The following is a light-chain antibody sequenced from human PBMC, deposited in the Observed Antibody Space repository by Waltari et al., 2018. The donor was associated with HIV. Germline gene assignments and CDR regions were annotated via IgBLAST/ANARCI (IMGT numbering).Light chain of an antibody. CDR1: SSYVAAYKS. CDR3: SSYTSAETVV. Sequence: QSALTQPSSVSGSPGQSITLSFTGTSSYVAAYKSVSWYQQHPDKVPKLIIYEVINRPSGVSNRFSGSKSGNTASLTISGLQTEDEADYYCSSYTSAETVVFGVGTRVTVL. V-gene: IGLV2-14*01. J-gene: IGLJ1*01. CDR2: EVI.